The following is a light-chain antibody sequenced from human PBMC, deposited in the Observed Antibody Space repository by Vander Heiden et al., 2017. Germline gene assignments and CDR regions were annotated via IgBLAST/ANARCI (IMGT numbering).Light chain of an antibody. J-gene: IGKJ3*01. V-gene: IGKV2-28*01. CDR2: LGS. CDR1: QSLLHSNGYNY. CDR3: MQALQTRFT. Sequence: DIVMTQSPLSLPVTPGEPASISCRSSQSLLHSNGYNYLDWYLQKPGQSPQLLIYLGSNRASGVPDRFSGSGSGTDFTLKISRVEAEDVGVYYCMQALQTRFTLGHGTKVDIK.